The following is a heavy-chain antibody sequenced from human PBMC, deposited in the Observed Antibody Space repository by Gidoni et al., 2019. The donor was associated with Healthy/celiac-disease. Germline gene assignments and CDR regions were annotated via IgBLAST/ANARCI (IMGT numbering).Heavy chain of an antibody. CDR3: ARDKGGSYYDVDPAFDY. Sequence: QVQLVESGGGVVQPGRSLRLSCAASGFTFSSYAMHWVRQAPGKGLEWVAVISYDGSNKYYADSVKGRFTISRDNSKNTLYLQMNSLRAEDTAVYYCARDKGGSYYDVDPAFDYWGQGTLVTVSS. J-gene: IGHJ4*02. V-gene: IGHV3-30-3*01. CDR2: ISYDGSNK. CDR1: GFTFSSYA. D-gene: IGHD1-26*01.